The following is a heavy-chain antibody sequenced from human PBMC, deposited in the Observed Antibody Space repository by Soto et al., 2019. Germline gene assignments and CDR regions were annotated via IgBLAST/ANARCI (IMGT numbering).Heavy chain of an antibody. J-gene: IGHJ4*02. D-gene: IGHD3-16*01. CDR2: IYHSGIT. CDR3: ARLDLTYYFDY. CDR1: GGSVSSANDY. Sequence: WETLSLTCSVSGGSVSSANDYWSWIRQPPGKGLEWIGYIYHSGITNYNPSLKSRVTISLDTSKNQCSLTLTSVTAADTAVYYCARLDLTYYFDYWGQGTPVTVSS. V-gene: IGHV4-61*01.